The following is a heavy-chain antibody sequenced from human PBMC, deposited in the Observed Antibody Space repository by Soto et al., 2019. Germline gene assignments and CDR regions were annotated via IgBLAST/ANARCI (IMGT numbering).Heavy chain of an antibody. CDR1: GFTFSSYA. V-gene: IGHV3-23*01. CDR2: ISGSGGST. CDR3: AKDENYCSSTSCYGMDV. Sequence: GGSLRLSCAASGFTFSSYAMSWVRQAPGKGLEWVSAISGSGGSTYYADSVKGRFTISRDNSKNTLYLQMNSLRAEDTAVYYCAKDENYCSSTSCYGMDVWGQGTKVTVSS. D-gene: IGHD2-2*01. J-gene: IGHJ6*02.